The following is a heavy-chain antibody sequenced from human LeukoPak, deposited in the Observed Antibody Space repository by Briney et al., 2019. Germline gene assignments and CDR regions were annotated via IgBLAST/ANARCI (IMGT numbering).Heavy chain of an antibody. CDR3: AKGGRYDPQTY. D-gene: IGHD3-16*01. J-gene: IGHJ4*02. Sequence: GGYLRRSGADAGFTFRSYAMRWVGQAPGKGLEWVSAISGSGGSTYYADSVKGRFTISRDNSKNTLYLQMNSLRAEDTAVYYCAKGGRYDPQTYWGQGTLVTVSS. CDR2: ISGSGGST. V-gene: IGHV3-23*01. CDR1: GFTFRSYA.